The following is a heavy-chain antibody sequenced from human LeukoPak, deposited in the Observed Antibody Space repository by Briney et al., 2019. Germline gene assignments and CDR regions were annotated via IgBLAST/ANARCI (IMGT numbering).Heavy chain of an antibody. CDR3: ARACDHYYYYYMDV. J-gene: IGHJ6*03. CDR1: GGSFSGYY. V-gene: IGHV4-34*01. Sequence: SETLSLTCAVYGGSFSGYYWSWIRQPPGKGLEWIGEINHSGSTNYNPSLKSRVTIPVDTSKNQFSLKLSSVTAADTAVYYCARACDHYYYYYMDVWGKGTTVTVSS. CDR2: INHSGST. D-gene: IGHD2-21*02.